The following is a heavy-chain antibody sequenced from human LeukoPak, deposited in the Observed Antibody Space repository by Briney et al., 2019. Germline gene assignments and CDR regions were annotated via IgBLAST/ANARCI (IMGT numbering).Heavy chain of an antibody. D-gene: IGHD4-23*01. V-gene: IGHV4-4*09. CDR3: ASMTTVGGPWYFDL. CDR2: IYNSRST. Sequence: SGTLSLTCTVSVGSICGSYWRWIRQPPRKRLEWIGYIYNSRSTNSPPSLRSRGTISVDTSKNQFSLKLTTVTAADTAVYYCASMTTVGGPWYFDLWGRGALVTVSS. J-gene: IGHJ2*01. CDR1: VGSICGSY.